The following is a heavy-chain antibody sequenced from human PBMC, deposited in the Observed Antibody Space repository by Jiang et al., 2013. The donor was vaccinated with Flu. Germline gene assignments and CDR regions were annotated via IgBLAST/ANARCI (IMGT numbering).Heavy chain of an antibody. J-gene: IGHJ5*02. V-gene: IGHV2-5*01. CDR1: GFSLSTSGVG. CDR3: AHSPFIVVVPAAILIEKWFDP. CDR2: IYWNDDK. D-gene: IGHD2-2*02. Sequence: KPTQTLTLTCTFSGFSLSTSGVGVGWIRQPPGKALEWLALIYWNDDKRYSPSLKSRLTITKDSSKNQVVLTMTNMDPVDTATYYCAHSPFIVVVPAAILIEKWFDPGTREPWSPSPQ.